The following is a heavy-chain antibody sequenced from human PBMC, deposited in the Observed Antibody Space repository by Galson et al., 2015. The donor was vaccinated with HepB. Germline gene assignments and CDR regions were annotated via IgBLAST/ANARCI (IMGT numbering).Heavy chain of an antibody. Sequence: SVKVSCKASGYTFTSYGISWVRQAPGQGLEWMGWISAYNGNTNYAQKLQGRVTMTTDTSTSTAYMELRSLRSDDTAVYYCAREIFDSSGYYSPEYFQHWGQGTLVTVSS. CDR1: GYTFTSYG. V-gene: IGHV1-18*01. D-gene: IGHD3-22*01. J-gene: IGHJ1*01. CDR2: ISAYNGNT. CDR3: AREIFDSSGYYSPEYFQH.